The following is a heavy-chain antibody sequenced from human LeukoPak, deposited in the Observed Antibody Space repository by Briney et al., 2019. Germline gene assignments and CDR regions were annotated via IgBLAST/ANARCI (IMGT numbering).Heavy chain of an antibody. CDR3: AIGITRTTGGDAFDV. CDR2: ISPNSGGT. CDR1: GYTFTDYY. D-gene: IGHD1-7*01. V-gene: IGHV1-2*02. J-gene: IGHJ3*01. Sequence: ASVKVSCKASGYTFTDYYMHWVRQAPGQGLEWMGWISPNSGGTKFAQKSQGRVTMTRDTSISTVYMELSRLRSDDTAVYYCAIGITRTTGGDAFDVWGQGTMVTVPS.